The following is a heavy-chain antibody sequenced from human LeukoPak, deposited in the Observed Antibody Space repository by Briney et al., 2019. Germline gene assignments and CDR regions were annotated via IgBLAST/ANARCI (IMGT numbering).Heavy chain of an antibody. J-gene: IGHJ4*02. CDR3: AREPYCSSTSRHPYLDY. CDR2: IIPIFGTA. Sequence: SVKVSCKASGGTFSSYAISWVRQAPGQGLEWMGGIIPIFGTANYAQKFQGRVTITADESTSTAYMELSSLRSEDTAVYYCAREPYCSSTSRHPYLDYWGQGTLVTVSS. CDR1: GGTFSSYA. V-gene: IGHV1-69*13. D-gene: IGHD2-2*01.